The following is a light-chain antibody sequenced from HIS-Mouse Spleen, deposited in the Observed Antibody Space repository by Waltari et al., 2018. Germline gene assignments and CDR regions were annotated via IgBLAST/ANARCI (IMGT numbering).Light chain of an antibody. CDR1: ALPKKY. J-gene: IGLJ2*01. CDR2: EDS. Sequence: SYELTQPPSVSVSPGQTARITCSGDALPKKYAYWYQRKSGQAPVLVISEDSKRPSWLPEGFSGSSSGTMATLTISGAQVEDEADYYCYSTDSSGNHRVFGGGTKLTVL. V-gene: IGLV3-10*01. CDR3: YSTDSSGNHRV.